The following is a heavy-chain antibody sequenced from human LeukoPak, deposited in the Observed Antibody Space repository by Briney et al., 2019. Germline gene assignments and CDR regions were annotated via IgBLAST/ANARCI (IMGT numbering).Heavy chain of an antibody. Sequence: SETLSLTCTVSGGSISSYYWSWIRQPAGKGLEWIGRIYASGSTNYNPSLKSRVTMSVDTSKNQFSLKLSSVTAADTAVYYCARDRRYCSSTSCYYESFFDYWGQGTPVTVSS. J-gene: IGHJ4*02. CDR3: ARDRRYCSSTSCYYESFFDY. V-gene: IGHV4-4*07. CDR1: GGSISSYY. CDR2: IYASGST. D-gene: IGHD2-2*01.